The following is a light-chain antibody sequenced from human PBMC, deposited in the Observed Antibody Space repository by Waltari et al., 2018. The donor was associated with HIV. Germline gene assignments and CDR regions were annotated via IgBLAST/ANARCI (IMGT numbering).Light chain of an antibody. CDR2: DAS. J-gene: IGKJ1*01. V-gene: IGKV3-20*01. CDR1: QSVSSSH. Sequence: ETILTQSPGTLSLSPGERATLSCRASQSVSSSHLAWYQQKPGQAPRPLVYDASSRATGIPDRFSGSGSGTDFILTINGLEPEDFAVYYCQQYDNSRWTFGQGTKVEIK. CDR3: QQYDNSRWT.